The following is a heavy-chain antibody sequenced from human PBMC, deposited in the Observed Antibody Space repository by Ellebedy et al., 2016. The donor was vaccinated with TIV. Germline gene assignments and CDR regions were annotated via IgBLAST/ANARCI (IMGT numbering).Heavy chain of an antibody. J-gene: IGHJ4*02. Sequence: PGGSLRLSCAASGFTFSSYWMSWVRQAPGKGLEWVSAISGSGGSTYYADSVKGRFTISRDNSKNTLYLQMNSLRAEDTAVYYCAKRRDYYDSSGYSFDYWGQGTLVTVSS. V-gene: IGHV3-23*01. CDR3: AKRRDYYDSSGYSFDY. D-gene: IGHD3-22*01. CDR2: ISGSGGST. CDR1: GFTFSSYW.